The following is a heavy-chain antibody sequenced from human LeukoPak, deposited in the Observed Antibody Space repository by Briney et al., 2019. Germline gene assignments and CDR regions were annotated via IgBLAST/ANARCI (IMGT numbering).Heavy chain of an antibody. CDR1: GYTFTSYY. D-gene: IGHD3-10*01. Sequence: GASVKVSCKASGYTFTSYYMHWVRQAPGQGLEWMGIINPSGGSTSYAQKFQGRVTMTRDTSTSTVYMELSSLRSEDTAVYYCARAMGYYGSGSYYSGGDYWGQGTLVTVSS. CDR2: INPSGGST. V-gene: IGHV1-46*01. CDR3: ARAMGYYGSGSYYSGGDY. J-gene: IGHJ4*02.